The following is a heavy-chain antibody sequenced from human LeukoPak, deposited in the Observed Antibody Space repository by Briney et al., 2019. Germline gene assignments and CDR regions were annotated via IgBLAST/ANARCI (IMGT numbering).Heavy chain of an antibody. D-gene: IGHD6-13*01. J-gene: IGHJ4*02. CDR3: ARDMQQLDPEDY. V-gene: IGHV1-46*01. Sequence: GSSVKVFCKASGGTFSSYAISWVRQAPGQGLEWMGIINPSGGSTSYAQKFQGRVTMTRDTSTSTVYMELSSLRSEDTAVYYCARDMQQLDPEDYWGQGTLVTVSS. CDR1: GGTFSSYA. CDR2: INPSGGST.